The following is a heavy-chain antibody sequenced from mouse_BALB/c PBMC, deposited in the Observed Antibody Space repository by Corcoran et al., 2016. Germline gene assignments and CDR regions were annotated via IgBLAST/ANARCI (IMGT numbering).Heavy chain of an antibody. CDR1: GFSFSDYY. CDR3: VRDISTPGITRYFDY. D-gene: IGHD1-3*01. CDR2: ISGGGSTI. Sequence: VQLVESGGDLVKPGGSLRLSCAASGFSFSDYYMSWIRQAPGKGLEWLSNISGGGSTIYSADSVKGRFPISRDNAKNSLSLQINSLRADDTAIYYCVRDISTPGITRYFDYWGQGTLVTVTS. J-gene: IGHJ2*01. V-gene: IGHV5-17*01.